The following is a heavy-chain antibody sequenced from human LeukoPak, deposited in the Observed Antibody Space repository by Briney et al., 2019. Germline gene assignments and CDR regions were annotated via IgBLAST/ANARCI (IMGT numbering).Heavy chain of an antibody. J-gene: IGHJ5*02. CDR3: ARDSDQQPPGWFDP. D-gene: IGHD6-13*01. Sequence: GGSLRLSRAASGFTFSSYSMNWVRQAPGKGLEWVSYIEYGSSSIYYADSVKGRFTISRDNAKNSLYLQMNSLRAEDTAVYYCARDSDQQPPGWFDPWGQGTLVTVSS. CDR2: IEYGSSSI. V-gene: IGHV3-48*04. CDR1: GFTFSSYS.